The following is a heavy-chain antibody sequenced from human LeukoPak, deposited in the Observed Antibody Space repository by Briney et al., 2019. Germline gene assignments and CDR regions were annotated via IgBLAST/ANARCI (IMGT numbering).Heavy chain of an antibody. J-gene: IGHJ4*02. V-gene: IGHV3-53*01. CDR1: GFSVSDNY. CDR3: VRASSWFWQYYFDY. CDR2: IYKDGST. D-gene: IGHD6-13*01. Sequence: GGSLRLSCEAFGFSVSDNYMTWVRQAPGKGLEWVSVIYKDGSTYYADSVKGRFTISRDTSANMVYLQMNSLRGDDSAVYYCVRASSWFWQYYFDYWGQGTLVAVSS.